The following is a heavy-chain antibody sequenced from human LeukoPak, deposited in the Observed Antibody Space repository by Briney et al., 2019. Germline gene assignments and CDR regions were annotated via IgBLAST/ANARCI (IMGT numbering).Heavy chain of an antibody. J-gene: IGHJ6*02. CDR3: ARDITMVRGAYGMDV. V-gene: IGHV3-74*01. D-gene: IGHD3-10*01. CDR1: GFTFSSYA. CDR2: INSDGSST. Sequence: GGSLRLSCAASGFTFSSYAMSWVRQAPGKGLVWVSRINSDGSSTSYADSVKGRFTISRDNAKNTLYLQMNSPRAEDTAVYYCARDITMVRGAYGMDVWGQGTTVTVSS.